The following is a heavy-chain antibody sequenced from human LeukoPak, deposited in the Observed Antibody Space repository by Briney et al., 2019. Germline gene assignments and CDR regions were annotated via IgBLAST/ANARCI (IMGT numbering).Heavy chain of an antibody. Sequence: PSGTLSLTCAVSGGSISSSNWWTWVRQPPGKGLEWIGEIYHSGSTNYNPSLKSRVTISVDKSKNQFSLRLSSVTAADTAVYYCARGAAAAGSLWYFDLWGRGTLVTVSS. CDR1: GGSISSSNW. D-gene: IGHD6-13*01. V-gene: IGHV4-4*02. CDR3: ARGAAAAGSLWYFDL. CDR2: IYHSGST. J-gene: IGHJ2*01.